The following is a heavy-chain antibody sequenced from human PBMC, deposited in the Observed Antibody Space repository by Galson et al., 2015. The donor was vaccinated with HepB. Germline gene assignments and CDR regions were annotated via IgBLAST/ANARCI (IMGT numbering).Heavy chain of an antibody. V-gene: IGHV1-18*01. CDR2: ITVVNGDT. J-gene: IGHJ5*02. D-gene: IGHD3-10*01. CDR1: GYNFINYG. CDR3: ARVMVRGSSPWFDP. Sequence: SVKVSCKASGYNFINYGISWVRQAPGQGLEWMGWITVVNGDTKYAQKVEDRVTMARDTSTSTAYMELRNLRSDDTALYYCARVMVRGSSPWFDPWGQGTLVTVSS.